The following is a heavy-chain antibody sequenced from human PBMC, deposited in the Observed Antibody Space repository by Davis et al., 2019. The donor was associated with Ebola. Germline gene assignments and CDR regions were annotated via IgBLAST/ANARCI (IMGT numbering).Heavy chain of an antibody. CDR1: GFTVSSNH. D-gene: IGHD6-19*01. V-gene: IGHV3-53*05. J-gene: IGHJ4*02. Sequence: GGSLRLSCAASGFTVSSNHMSWVRQAPGKGLEWFSVIYDQSTAYADSVRGRFIISRDKSNNTLYLEMNSLRVDDTAVYYCATTQWLREFDNWGQGTLVTVSS. CDR3: ATTQWLREFDN. CDR2: IYDQST.